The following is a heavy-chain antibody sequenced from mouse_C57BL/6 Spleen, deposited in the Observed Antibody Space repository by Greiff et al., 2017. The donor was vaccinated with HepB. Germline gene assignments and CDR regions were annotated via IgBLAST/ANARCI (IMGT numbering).Heavy chain of an antibody. V-gene: IGHV1-64*01. D-gene: IGHD2-5*01. Sequence: QVHVKQPGAELVKPGASVKLSCKASGYTFTSYWMHWVKQRPGQGLEWIGMIHPNSGSTNYNEKFKSKATLTVDKSSSTAYMQLSSLTSEDSAVYYCARSSYSNYADYWGQGTTLTVSS. CDR3: ARSSYSNYADY. CDR2: IHPNSGST. J-gene: IGHJ2*01. CDR1: GYTFTSYW.